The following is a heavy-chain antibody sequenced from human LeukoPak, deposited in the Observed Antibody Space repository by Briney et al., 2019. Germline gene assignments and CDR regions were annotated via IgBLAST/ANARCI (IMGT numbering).Heavy chain of an antibody. V-gene: IGHV1-2*02. Sequence: GASVTVSCKASGYSFTGFYIQWMRQAPGQGLEWMGWINPNTGDTNSAPKFQGRITLTSDTSIRTAYMEISRLTSDDTAVYFCARSVPYSSPSSNWGQGTLVTVSS. CDR3: ARSVPYSSPSSN. CDR1: GYSFTGFY. CDR2: INPNTGDT. D-gene: IGHD6-13*01. J-gene: IGHJ4*02.